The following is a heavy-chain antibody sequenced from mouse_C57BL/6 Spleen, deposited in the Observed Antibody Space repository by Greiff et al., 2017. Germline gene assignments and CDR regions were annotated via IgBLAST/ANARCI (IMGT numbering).Heavy chain of an antibody. J-gene: IGHJ4*01. CDR1: GYTFTSYW. V-gene: IGHV1-69*01. CDR2: IDPSDSYT. D-gene: IGHD3-2*02. Sequence: VQLQQPGAELVMPGASVKLSCKASGYTFTSYWMHWVKQRPGQGLEWIGEIDPSDSYTNYNQKFKGKSTLTVDKSSSTAYMQLSSLTSEDSAVYYCARGTAQATYYYAMDYWGQGTSVTVSS. CDR3: ARGTAQATYYYAMDY.